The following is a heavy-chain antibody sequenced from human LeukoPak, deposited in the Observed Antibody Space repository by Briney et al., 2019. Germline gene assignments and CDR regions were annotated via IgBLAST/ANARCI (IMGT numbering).Heavy chain of an antibody. CDR3: ARNMIVVVIRHTEFDY. CDR2: IYYSGST. J-gene: IGHJ4*02. Sequence: SETLSLTCTVSGGSISSSSYYWGWIRQRPGKGLEWIGSIYYSGSTYYNPSLKSRVTISVDTSKNQFSLKLSSVTAADTAVYYCARNMIVVVIRHTEFDYWGQGTLVTVSS. V-gene: IGHV4-39*01. CDR1: GGSISSSSYY. D-gene: IGHD3-22*01.